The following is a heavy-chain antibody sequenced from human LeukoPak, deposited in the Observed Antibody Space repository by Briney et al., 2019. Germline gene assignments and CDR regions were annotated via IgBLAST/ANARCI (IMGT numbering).Heavy chain of an antibody. V-gene: IGHV4-61*02. CDR2: IYTSGST. CDR3: ARTIVGATDY. CDR1: GGSISSGSYY. Sequence: KPSETLSLTCTVSGGSISSGSYYWSSIRQPAGKGLEWIGRIYTSGSTNYNPSLKSRVTISVDTSKNQFSLKLSSVTAADTAVYYCARTIVGATDYWGQGTLVTVSS. D-gene: IGHD1-26*01. J-gene: IGHJ4*02.